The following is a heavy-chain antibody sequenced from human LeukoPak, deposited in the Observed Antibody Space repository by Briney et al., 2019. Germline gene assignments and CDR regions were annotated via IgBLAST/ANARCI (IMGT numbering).Heavy chain of an antibody. CDR1: GFTFSSYG. D-gene: IGHD3-22*01. CDR2: ISYDGSNK. CDR3: AKADYYDSSGPIQH. Sequence: GGSLRPSCAASGFTFSSYGMHWVRQAPGKGLEWVAVISYDGSNKYYADSVKGRFTISRDNSKNTLYLQMNSLRAEDTAVYYCAKADYYDSSGPIQHWGQGTLVTVSS. V-gene: IGHV3-30*18. J-gene: IGHJ1*01.